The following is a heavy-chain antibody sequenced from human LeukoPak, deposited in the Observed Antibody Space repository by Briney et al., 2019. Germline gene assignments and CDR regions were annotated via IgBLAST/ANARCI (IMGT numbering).Heavy chain of an antibody. J-gene: IGHJ4*02. Sequence: PGGSLRLSCEASGFIFSSFDMSWVRQAPGKGLEWVSSISDIGNTIYYADSVKGRLTISRDNAKNSLYLHMNSLRAEDTAVYYCAREAYYYDSSGYRHYFDSWGQGSLVTVSS. CDR2: ISDIGNTI. CDR1: GFIFSSFD. V-gene: IGHV3-48*03. CDR3: AREAYYYDSSGYRHYFDS. D-gene: IGHD3-22*01.